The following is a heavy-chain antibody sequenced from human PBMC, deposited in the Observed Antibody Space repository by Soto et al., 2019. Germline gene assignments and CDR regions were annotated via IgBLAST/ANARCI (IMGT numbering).Heavy chain of an antibody. CDR1: GFTLSKYR. J-gene: IGHJ4*02. CDR3: ARDFEGLAY. CDR2: IESDGSNT. V-gene: IGHV3-74*01. D-gene: IGHD3-16*01. Sequence: EVQLVESGGGLVQPGGSLRLSCAASGFTLSKYRMHWVRQPPGKGLLWVSRIESDGSNTGYADSVEGRFTISRDSAKNTLYLQMNSLRADDTAVYYCARDFEGLAYWGQGTLVTVSS.